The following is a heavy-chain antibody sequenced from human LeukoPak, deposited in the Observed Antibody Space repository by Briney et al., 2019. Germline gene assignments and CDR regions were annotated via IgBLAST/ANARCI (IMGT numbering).Heavy chain of an antibody. CDR1: GFTFSNYA. CDR3: AKDYGDYAYYFHY. CDR2: ISGSGYST. J-gene: IGHJ4*02. Sequence: PGGSLRLSCAASGFTFSNYAMNWVRQAPGKGLEWVSVISGSGYSTYYADSVKGRFTISRDNSKNTLYLQTNSLRAEDTAVHYCAKDYGDYAYYFHYWGQGTLVTVSS. D-gene: IGHD4-17*01. V-gene: IGHV3-23*01.